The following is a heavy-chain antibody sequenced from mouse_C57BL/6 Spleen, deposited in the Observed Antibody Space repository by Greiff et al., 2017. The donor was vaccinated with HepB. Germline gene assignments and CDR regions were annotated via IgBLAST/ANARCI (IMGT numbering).Heavy chain of an antibody. CDR1: GYTFTDYY. Sequence: EVQLQQSGPVLVKPGASVKMSCKASGYTFTDYYMNWVKQSHGKSLEWIGVINPYNGGTSYNQKFKGKATLTVDKSSSTAYMELNSLTSEDSAVYYCARDYYYGSSYYFDYWGQGTTLTDSS. D-gene: IGHD1-1*01. CDR3: ARDYYYGSSYYFDY. CDR2: INPYNGGT. V-gene: IGHV1-19*01. J-gene: IGHJ2*01.